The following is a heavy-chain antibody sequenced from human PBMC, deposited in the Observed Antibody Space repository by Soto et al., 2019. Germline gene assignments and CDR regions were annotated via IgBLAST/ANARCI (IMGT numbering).Heavy chain of an antibody. CDR1: GGSISSGGYY. Sequence: PSEILSLTCTVSGGSISSGGYYWSWIRQHPGKGLEWIGYIYYSGSTYYNPSLKSRVTISVDTSKNQFSLKLSSVTAADTAVYYCARADIVVVPAANWFDPWGQGTLVTVSS. V-gene: IGHV4-31*03. D-gene: IGHD2-2*01. J-gene: IGHJ5*02. CDR3: ARADIVVVPAANWFDP. CDR2: IYYSGST.